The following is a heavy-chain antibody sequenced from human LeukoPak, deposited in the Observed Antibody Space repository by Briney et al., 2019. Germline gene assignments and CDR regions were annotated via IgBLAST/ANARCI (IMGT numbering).Heavy chain of an antibody. Sequence: PSETLSLTCTVSGGSISSYYWSWIRQPPGKGLEWIGYIYYSGSTNYNPSLKSRVTISVDTSKNQFSLKLSSVTAADTAVYYCARDRGSGRVDYWGQGTLVTVSS. CDR1: GGSISSYY. J-gene: IGHJ4*02. V-gene: IGHV4-59*12. D-gene: IGHD1-26*01. CDR3: ARDRGSGRVDY. CDR2: IYYSGST.